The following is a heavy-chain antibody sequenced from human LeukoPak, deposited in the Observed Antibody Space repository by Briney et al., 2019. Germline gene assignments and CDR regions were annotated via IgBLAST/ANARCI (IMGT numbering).Heavy chain of an antibody. CDR3: ATMTCSGGSCYEVDAFDI. Sequence: ASVKVSCKVSGYTLTELSMHWVRQAPGQGLEWMGGFDPEDGETIYAQKFQGRVTMTEDTSTDTAYMELSSLRSEDTAVYYCATMTCSGGSCYEVDAFDIWGQGTMVTVSS. CDR2: FDPEDGET. D-gene: IGHD2-15*01. J-gene: IGHJ3*02. CDR1: GYTLTELS. V-gene: IGHV1-24*01.